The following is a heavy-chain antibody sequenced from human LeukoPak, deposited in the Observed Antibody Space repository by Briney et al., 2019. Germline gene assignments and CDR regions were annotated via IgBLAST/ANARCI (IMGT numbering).Heavy chain of an antibody. CDR3: ASYYSDSEYFQH. Sequence: PSETLSLTCTVYGGSINSFSWSWIRQPPGEGLEWIGYIYYTGKTNYNPSLKSRVTISIDPSKNQFSLNVSSMTAADTAVYYCASYYSDSEYFQHWGQGTLVTVSS. CDR2: IYYTGKT. D-gene: IGHD4-11*01. J-gene: IGHJ1*01. CDR1: GGSINSFS. V-gene: IGHV4-59*13.